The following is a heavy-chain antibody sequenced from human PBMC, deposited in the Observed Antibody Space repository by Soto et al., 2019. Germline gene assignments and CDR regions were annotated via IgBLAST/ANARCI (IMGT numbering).Heavy chain of an antibody. D-gene: IGHD2-21*02. J-gene: IGHJ1*01. Sequence: QVQLVQSGAEVKKPGSSVKVSCKASGGTFSSYTISWVRQAPGQGLERMGRIIPIRGIANYAQKFQGRVTITADKSTSTADMEPSSLRSEDAAVYYCGVVVVTATAFDEYFQHWGEGTLVTVSS. CDR3: GVVVVTATAFDEYFQH. V-gene: IGHV1-69*02. CDR2: IIPIRGIA. CDR1: GGTFSSYT.